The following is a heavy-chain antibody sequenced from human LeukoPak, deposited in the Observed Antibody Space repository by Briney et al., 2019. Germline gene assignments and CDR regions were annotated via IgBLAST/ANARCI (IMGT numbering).Heavy chain of an antibody. CDR2: ISRSSTTI. V-gene: IGHV3-48*01. D-gene: IGHD3-22*01. CDR1: GFSFSSYT. J-gene: IGHJ4*02. Sequence: GGSLRLSCAASGFSFSSYTMNWVRQAPGKGLEWISYISRSSTTIYYADSVKGRFTISRDNAKNSLYLQMNSLRAEDTAVYYCARGALTLGSGYSFDYWGQGTLVTVSS. CDR3: ARGALTLGSGYSFDY.